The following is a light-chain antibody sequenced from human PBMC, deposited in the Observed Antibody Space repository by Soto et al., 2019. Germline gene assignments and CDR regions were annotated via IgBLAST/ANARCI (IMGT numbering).Light chain of an antibody. CDR1: QSISSY. J-gene: IGKJ5*01. V-gene: IGKV3-20*01. Sequence: EIVLTQSPATLSLSPGERATLSCRASQSISSYLAWYQHKPGQAPRLLIYDASNRATGIPARFSGSGSGTDFTLTISSLEPEDSAVYFCQRYGSSPLITFGQGTRLEIK. CDR3: QRYGSSPLIT. CDR2: DAS.